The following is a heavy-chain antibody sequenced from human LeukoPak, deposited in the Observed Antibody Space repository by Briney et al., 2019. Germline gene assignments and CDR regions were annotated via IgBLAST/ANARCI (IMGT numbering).Heavy chain of an antibody. V-gene: IGHV4-59*01. CDR2: IYYTGQT. CDR1: GDSISNYY. D-gene: IGHD3-10*01. J-gene: IGHJ5*02. CDR3: ARGGGDYNGSGDWFDP. Sequence: SETLSLTCSVSGDSISNYYWTWIRQPPGKGLECIGYIYYTGQTNYNPSLKSRVTISVDTSKGHFSLRLTSVTAADTAMYYCARGGGDYNGSGDWFDPWGQGTLVTVSS.